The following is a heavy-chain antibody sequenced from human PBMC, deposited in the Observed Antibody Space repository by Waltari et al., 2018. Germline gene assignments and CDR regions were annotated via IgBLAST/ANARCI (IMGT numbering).Heavy chain of an antibody. CDR1: GGSFSSHF. D-gene: IGHD1-26*01. V-gene: IGHV4-59*11. CDR3: ARGHGGSYYVFDY. CDR2: IYYSGST. Sequence: QVQLQESGPGLVKPSETLSLTCTVSGGSFSSHFWRWFRQPPGKGLEWLGYIYYSGSTDYNPSLKSRVTISVDTSKNQFSLKLSSVTAADTAVYYCARGHGGSYYVFDYWGQGTLVTVSS. J-gene: IGHJ4*02.